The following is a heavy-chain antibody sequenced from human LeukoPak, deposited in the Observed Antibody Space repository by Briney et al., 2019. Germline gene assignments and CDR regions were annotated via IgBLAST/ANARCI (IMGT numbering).Heavy chain of an antibody. V-gene: IGHV4-61*02. J-gene: IGHJ4*02. D-gene: IGHD5-24*01. CDR2: IYATQIT. Sequence: SETLSLTCTVSGGSVSSGDFYWTWIRQPAGKGLEWIGRIYATQITNYNPSLTSRVTISVDTSKNQFSLKLNSVSAADTAVYYCARRMATRPYYFDSWGQGTLVTVSS. CDR1: GGSVSSGDFY. CDR3: ARRMATRPYYFDS.